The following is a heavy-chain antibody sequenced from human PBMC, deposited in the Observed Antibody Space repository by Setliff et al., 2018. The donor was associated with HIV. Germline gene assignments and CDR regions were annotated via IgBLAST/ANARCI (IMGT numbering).Heavy chain of an antibody. CDR2: MYYSGST. CDR1: GGSISSSSYY. CDR3: ARVFVDTAVLRVLEYYFDS. Sequence: PSETLSLTCTVPGGSISSSSYYWGWVRQPPGKGLEWIGSMYYSGSTYYTPSLKSRITISLDTSKNQFSLRMRSVTAADTAVYYCARVFVDTAVLRVLEYYFDSWGWGTLVTVSS. J-gene: IGHJ4*02. D-gene: IGHD5-18*01. V-gene: IGHV4-39*07.